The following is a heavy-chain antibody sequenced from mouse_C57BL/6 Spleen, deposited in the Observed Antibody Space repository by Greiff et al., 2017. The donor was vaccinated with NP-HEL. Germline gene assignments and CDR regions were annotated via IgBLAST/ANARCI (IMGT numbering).Heavy chain of an antibody. CDR1: GYTFTTYP. V-gene: IGHV1-47*01. D-gene: IGHD1-1*01. CDR3: ARPHGSSYAWFAY. CDR2: FYPYNDDT. J-gene: IGHJ3*01. Sequence: VQLQQSGAELVKPGASVKMSCKASGYTFTTYPLEWMKQNHGKSLEWIGNFYPYNDDTKYNEKFKGKATLTVEKSSSTVYLELSRLTSDDSAVYDCARPHGSSYAWFAYWGKGTLVTVSA.